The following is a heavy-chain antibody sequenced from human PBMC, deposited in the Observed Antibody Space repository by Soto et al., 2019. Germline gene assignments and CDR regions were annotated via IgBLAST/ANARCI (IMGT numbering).Heavy chain of an antibody. Sequence: SETLSLTCTVSGGSISSGGYYWSWIRQHPGKGLEWIGYIYYSGSTYYNPSLKSRVTISVDTSKNQFSLKLSSVTAADTAVYYCARSPPPTVAGTGEYFQHWGQGTLVTVSS. V-gene: IGHV4-31*03. D-gene: IGHD6-19*01. CDR2: IYYSGST. CDR3: ARSPPPTVAGTGEYFQH. J-gene: IGHJ1*01. CDR1: GGSISSGGYY.